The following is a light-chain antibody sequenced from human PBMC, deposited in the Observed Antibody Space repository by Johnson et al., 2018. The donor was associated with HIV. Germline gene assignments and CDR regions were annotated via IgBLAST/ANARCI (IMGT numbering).Light chain of an antibody. CDR1: SSNIGSNY. CDR3: GTWDSSLSVYV. J-gene: IGLJ1*01. Sequence: QSVLTQPPSVSAAPGQKVTISCSGSSSNIGSNYVSWFQHLPGTAPKLLIYDNKKRPSGISDRFSGSKSGTSVTLDITGLQTGDEADYYCGTWDSSLSVYVFGTGTKVTVL. CDR2: DNK. V-gene: IGLV1-51*01.